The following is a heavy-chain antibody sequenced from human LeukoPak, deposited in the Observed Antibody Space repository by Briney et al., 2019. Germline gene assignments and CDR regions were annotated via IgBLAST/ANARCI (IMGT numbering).Heavy chain of an antibody. CDR1: GLSFSRFA. CDR2: ISRIGDIT. D-gene: IGHD1-1*01. Sequence: GGSLRLSCAASGLSFSRFAMSWVRQAPGKGLEWVSTISRIGDITYYADSVKGRFTISRDNLKNTLYVQMNSLRVEDTAVYYGAKGHSAHGTGFDYWGQGALVIVSS. J-gene: IGHJ4*02. CDR3: AKGHSAHGTGFDY. V-gene: IGHV3-23*01.